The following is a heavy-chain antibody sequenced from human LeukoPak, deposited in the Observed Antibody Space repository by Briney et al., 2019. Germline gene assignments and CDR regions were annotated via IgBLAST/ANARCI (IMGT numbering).Heavy chain of an antibody. CDR2: IHAGTGNT. V-gene: IGHV1-3*01. CDR1: GYTFTSYA. J-gene: IGHJ5*02. D-gene: IGHD1-1*01. CDR3: ARDITIGTTRFDP. Sequence: KXSCKASGYTFTSYAVHWVRQAPGQRLEWMGWIHAGTGNTKYSQKFQGRVTITRDTSASTVYMELSRLRPEDTAVYYCARDITIGTTRFDPWGQGTLVTVSS.